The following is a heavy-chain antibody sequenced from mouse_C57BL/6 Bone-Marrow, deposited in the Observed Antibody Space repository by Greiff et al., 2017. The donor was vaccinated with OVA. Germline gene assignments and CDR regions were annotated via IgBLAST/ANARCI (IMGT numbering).Heavy chain of an antibody. J-gene: IGHJ1*03. Sequence: QVHVKQSGAELARPGASVKLSCKASGYTFTSYGISWVKQRTGQGLEWIGEIYPRSGNTYYNEKFKGKATLTADKSSSTAYMELRSLTSEDSAVYFCARYLITTVVAKGYWYFDVWGTGTTVTVSS. V-gene: IGHV1-81*01. CDR3: ARYLITTVVAKGYWYFDV. CDR2: IYPRSGNT. CDR1: GYTFTSYG. D-gene: IGHD1-1*01.